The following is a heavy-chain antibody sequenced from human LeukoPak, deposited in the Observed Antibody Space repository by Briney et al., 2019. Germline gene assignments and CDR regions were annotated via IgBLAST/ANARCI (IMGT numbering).Heavy chain of an antibody. Sequence: GGSLRLSCAASGFTFSNYAMSWVRQAPGKGLEWVSVISSSGGSTYYAASVKGRFTISRDNSKNTLYLQMNILRPEDTAVYYCAEQLSSSSWSGYWGQGTLVTVSS. V-gene: IGHV3-23*01. D-gene: IGHD2-2*01. CDR2: ISSSGGST. CDR1: GFTFSNYA. CDR3: AEQLSSSSWSGY. J-gene: IGHJ4*02.